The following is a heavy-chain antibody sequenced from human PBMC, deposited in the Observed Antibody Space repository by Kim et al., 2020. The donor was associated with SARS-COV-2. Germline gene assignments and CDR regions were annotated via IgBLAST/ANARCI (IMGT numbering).Heavy chain of an antibody. D-gene: IGHD1-26*01. CDR3: ARDYSGRPNFFDP. CDR1: GFTVNNNY. CDR2: LYSGGNT. Sequence: GGSLRLSCAASGFTVNNNYMNWVRQAPGKGLEWVSSLYSGGNTYYADSLKGRFTISRDASKNTLYLQMSSLRPEDTAVYYCARDYSGRPNFFDPWGQGTLVTVSS. J-gene: IGHJ5*02. V-gene: IGHV3-66*01.